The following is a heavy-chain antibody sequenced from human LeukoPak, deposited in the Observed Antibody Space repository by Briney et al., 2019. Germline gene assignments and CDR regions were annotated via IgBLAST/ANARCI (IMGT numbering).Heavy chain of an antibody. CDR2: IYYSGST. D-gene: IGHD6-13*01. J-gene: IGHJ1*01. Sequence: SETLSLTCTVSGGSISTYCWSWIRQPPGKELEWIGYIYYSGSTNYNPSLKSRVTISVDTSKNQFSLKLSSVTAADTAVYYCARATSGSWETYFQHWGQGTLVTVSS. CDR3: ARATSGSWETYFQH. V-gene: IGHV4-59*01. CDR1: GGSISTYC.